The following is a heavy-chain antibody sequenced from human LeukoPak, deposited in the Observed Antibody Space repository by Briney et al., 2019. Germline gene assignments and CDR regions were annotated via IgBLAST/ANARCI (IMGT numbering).Heavy chain of an antibody. V-gene: IGHV1-2*06. D-gene: IGHD3-3*01. J-gene: IGHJ5*02. Sequence: ASVKVSCKASGYIFTGYYMHWVRQAPGQGLEWMGRINPNNGGTNFAQKFQGRVTMTRDTSISTAYMELSSLGSEDTAVYYCARGRRRTIFGPTIPNWFDPWGQGTLVTVSS. CDR1: GYIFTGYY. CDR3: ARGRRRTIFGPTIPNWFDP. CDR2: INPNNGGT.